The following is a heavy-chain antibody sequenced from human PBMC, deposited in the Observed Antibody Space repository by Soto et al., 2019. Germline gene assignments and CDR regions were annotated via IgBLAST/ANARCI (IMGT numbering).Heavy chain of an antibody. CDR3: ARTAAAGKYYYGMDV. D-gene: IGHD6-13*01. CDR2: IDPSDSYI. Sequence: GESLKISCKGSGYSFTSYWISWVRQMPGKGLEWMGRIDPSDSYISYSPSFQGHVTISADKSISTAYLQWSSLKASDTAMYYCARTAAAGKYYYGMDVWGQGTTVTVSS. CDR1: GYSFTSYW. V-gene: IGHV5-10-1*01. J-gene: IGHJ6*02.